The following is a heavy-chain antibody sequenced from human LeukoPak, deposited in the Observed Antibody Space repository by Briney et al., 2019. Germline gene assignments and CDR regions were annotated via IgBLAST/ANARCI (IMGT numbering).Heavy chain of an antibody. J-gene: IGHJ5*01. V-gene: IGHV3-23*01. D-gene: IGHD3-22*01. CDR2: FSGSGAST. Sequence: GGSLRLSCAASGFTFSSYAMNWVRQAPGKGLEWVSVFSGSGASTYYADSVKGRFTISRDNSKNTLYLQMNSLRAEDTAVYYCAKGRAGNYYYDNSDSWGQGTLVTVSS. CDR3: AKGRAGNYYYDNSDS. CDR1: GFTFSSYA.